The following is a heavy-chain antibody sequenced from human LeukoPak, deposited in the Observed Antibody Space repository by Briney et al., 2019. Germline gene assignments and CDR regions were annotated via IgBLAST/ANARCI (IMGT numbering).Heavy chain of an antibody. CDR3: ARDWGSGYFDH. V-gene: IGHV4-34*01. Sequence: SETLSLTCAVYGGSFSGYYWSWIRQPPGKGLEWIGEINHSGGTNYNPSLKSRVTISVDTSKNQFSLKLSSVTAADTAVYYCARDWGSGYFDHWGQGTLVTVSS. CDR1: GGSFSGYY. J-gene: IGHJ4*02. D-gene: IGHD7-27*01. CDR2: INHSGGT.